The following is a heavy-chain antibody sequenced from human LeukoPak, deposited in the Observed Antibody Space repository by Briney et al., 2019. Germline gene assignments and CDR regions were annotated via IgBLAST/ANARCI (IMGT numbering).Heavy chain of an antibody. CDR2: IYYSGST. J-gene: IGHJ4*02. D-gene: IGHD3-22*01. Sequence: PSETLSLTCTVSGGSISSYYWSWIRQPPGKGLEWIGYIYYSGSTNYNPSLKSRVTISVDTSKNQFSLKLSSVTAADTAVYYCARGFGYYDSSGYYYPVYWGQGTLVTVSS. CDR1: GGSISSYY. V-gene: IGHV4-59*01. CDR3: ARGFGYYDSSGYYYPVY.